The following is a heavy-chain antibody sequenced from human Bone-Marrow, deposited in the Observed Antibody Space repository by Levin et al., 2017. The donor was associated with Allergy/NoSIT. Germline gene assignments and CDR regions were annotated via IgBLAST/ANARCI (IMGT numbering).Heavy chain of an antibody. D-gene: IGHD6-19*01. CDR1: GFSFEGFA. Sequence: PGGSLRLSCAASGFSFEGFAMHWVRRAPGKGLEWVSGMSWNIGNIGYADSVKGRFTISRDNAKNFLYLEMSSLRVDDTAVYYCVKDVGWTVAGGFDHWGQGTQVTVSS. V-gene: IGHV3-9*01. J-gene: IGHJ4*02. CDR3: VKDVGWTVAGGFDH. CDR2: MSWNIGNI.